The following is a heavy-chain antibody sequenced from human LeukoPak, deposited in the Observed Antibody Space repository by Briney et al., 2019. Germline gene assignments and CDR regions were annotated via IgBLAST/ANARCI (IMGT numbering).Heavy chain of an antibody. CDR1: GFSLTSSGVG. CDR2: IYWDDDK. CDR3: ARTNFDSSGYFVNYYGMDV. J-gene: IGHJ6*02. D-gene: IGHD3-22*01. Sequence: SGPTLVKPRQTLTLTCTFSGFSLTSSGVGVGWVRQPPGKALEWLALIYWDDDKRYSPSLKSRLTITKDTSKNQVALTMTNMDPVDTATYYCARTNFDSSGYFVNYYGMDVWGQGTTVTVSS. V-gene: IGHV2-5*02.